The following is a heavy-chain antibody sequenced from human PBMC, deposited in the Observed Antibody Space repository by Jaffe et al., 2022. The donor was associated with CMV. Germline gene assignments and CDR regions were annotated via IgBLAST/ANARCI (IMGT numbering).Heavy chain of an antibody. D-gene: IGHD2-2*03. J-gene: IGHJ4*02. V-gene: IGHV4-34*01. CDR1: GGSFSGYY. Sequence: QVQLQQWGAGLLKPSETLSLTCAVYGGSFSGYYWSWIRQPPGKGLEWIGEINHSGSTNYNPSLKSRVTISVDTSKNQFSLKLSSVTAADTAVYYCARKGPHGYYFDYWGQGTLVTVSS. CDR3: ARKGPHGYYFDY. CDR2: INHSGST.